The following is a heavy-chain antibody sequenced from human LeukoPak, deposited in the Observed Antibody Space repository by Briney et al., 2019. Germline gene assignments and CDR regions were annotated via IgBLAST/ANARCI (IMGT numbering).Heavy chain of an antibody. D-gene: IGHD3-10*01. CDR2: IKQDGSEK. Sequence: GGSLRLSCAASGFTFSSYWMSWVRQAPGKGLEWVANIKQDGSEKYYADSVKGRFTISRDNAKNSLYLQMNSLRAEDTAVYYCARDKKPTMVRGVEKGSDYWGQGTLVTVSS. CDR3: ARDKKPTMVRGVEKGSDY. J-gene: IGHJ4*02. V-gene: IGHV3-7*01. CDR1: GFTFSSYW.